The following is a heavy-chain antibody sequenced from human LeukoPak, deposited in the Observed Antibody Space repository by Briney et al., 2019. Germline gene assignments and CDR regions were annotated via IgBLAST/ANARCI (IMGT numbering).Heavy chain of an antibody. J-gene: IGHJ2*01. CDR3: AKDRTVGASYWYFDL. CDR1: GFTVSSNY. Sequence: TGGSLRLSCAASGFTVSSNYMSWVRQAPGKGLEWVSVIYSDGSTYYADSVKGRFTISRDSSRNTLFLHMNTLRAEDTAIYYCAKDRTVGASYWYFDLWGRGTLVTVSS. D-gene: IGHD1-26*01. CDR2: IYSDGST. V-gene: IGHV3-53*01.